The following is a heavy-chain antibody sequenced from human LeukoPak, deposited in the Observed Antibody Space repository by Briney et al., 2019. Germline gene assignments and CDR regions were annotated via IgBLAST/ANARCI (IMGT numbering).Heavy chain of an antibody. CDR2: ISWNSGSI. D-gene: IGHD4-23*01. CDR1: GFTFDDYA. J-gene: IGHJ4*02. CDR3: AKEVGTFDY. Sequence: GGSLRLSCAASGFTFDDYAMHWVRQVPGKGLEWVSGISWNSGSIGYADSVKGRFTISRDNAKNSLYLQMNSLRVEGTALYYCAKEVGTFDYWGQGTLVTVSS. V-gene: IGHV3-9*01.